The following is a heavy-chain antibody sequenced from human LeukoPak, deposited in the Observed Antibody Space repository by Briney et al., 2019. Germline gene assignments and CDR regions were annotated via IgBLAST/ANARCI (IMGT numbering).Heavy chain of an antibody. D-gene: IGHD3-10*01. Sequence: GASLRLSCAASGFTFSSYAMSWVRQAPGKGLEWVSAISGSGGSTYYADSVKGRFTISRDNSKNTLYLQMNSLRAEDTAVYYCAKVILRGHRLGYFDYWGQGTLVTVSS. CDR3: AKVILRGHRLGYFDY. CDR2: ISGSGGST. CDR1: GFTFSSYA. J-gene: IGHJ4*02. V-gene: IGHV3-23*01.